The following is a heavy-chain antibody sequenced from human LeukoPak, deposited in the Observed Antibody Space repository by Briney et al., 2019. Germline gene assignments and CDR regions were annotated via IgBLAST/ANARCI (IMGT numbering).Heavy chain of an antibody. CDR2: IKGDGIST. D-gene: IGHD3-3*01. CDR1: GFDFSSNW. J-gene: IGHJ4*02. Sequence: GGSLRLSCAASGFDFSSNWMLWVRHAPGQGLVWVSRIKGDGISTNYADSVKGRFTISRDIAKNTLYLQMNSLRAEDTGVYYCAKDHYWSIDYWGRGTLVTVSS. CDR3: AKDHYWSIDY. V-gene: IGHV3-74*01.